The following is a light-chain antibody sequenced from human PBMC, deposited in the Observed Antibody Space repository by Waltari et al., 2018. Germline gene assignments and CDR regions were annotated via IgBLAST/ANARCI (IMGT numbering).Light chain of an antibody. CDR2: TTS. J-gene: IGKJ1*01. CDR3: QQANSSPLT. Sequence: DIQMTQSPSSVSASVGDRVTITCRASQGVNTWLAWYQQKPGKAPKLLIYTTSTLQTGVPSRFSGSGSWTDFTLTINSLQPEDFATYYCQQANSSPLTFGQGTKVEV. V-gene: IGKV1-12*01. CDR1: QGVNTW.